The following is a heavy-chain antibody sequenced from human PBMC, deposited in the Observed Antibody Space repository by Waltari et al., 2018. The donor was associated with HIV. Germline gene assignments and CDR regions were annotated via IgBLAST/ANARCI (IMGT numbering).Heavy chain of an antibody. CDR1: GGSISSGNYY. D-gene: IGHD3-10*01. Sequence: QLQLQESGPGLVKPSETLSLTCTVSGGSISSGNYYWGRIPPPPGKGPEWIWIIYHSGSTTYSPSLKSRVTISVDTSKNQFYLNLRSVTAADTAVYYCASKAYGSGKFDPWGQGTLVTVSS. CDR3: ASKAYGSGKFDP. J-gene: IGHJ5*02. CDR2: IYHSGST. V-gene: IGHV4-39*07.